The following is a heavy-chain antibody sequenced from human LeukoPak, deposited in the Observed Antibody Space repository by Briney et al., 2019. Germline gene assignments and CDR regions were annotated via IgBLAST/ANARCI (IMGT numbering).Heavy chain of an antibody. V-gene: IGHV1-2*02. Sequence: ASVKVSCKASGYTFTGYYMHWVRQAPGQGLEWMGWINPNSGGTNHAQKFQGRVTMTRDTSISTAYMELSRLRSDDTAVYYCARAYYYDSSGYRFDPWGQGTLVTVSS. J-gene: IGHJ5*02. CDR1: GYTFTGYY. D-gene: IGHD3-22*01. CDR3: ARAYYYDSSGYRFDP. CDR2: INPNSGGT.